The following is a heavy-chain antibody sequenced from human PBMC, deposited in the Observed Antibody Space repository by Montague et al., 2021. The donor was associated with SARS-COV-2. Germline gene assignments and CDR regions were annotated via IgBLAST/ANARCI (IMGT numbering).Heavy chain of an antibody. Sequence: SETLSLTRTVSGGSISSYYWSWIRQSAGKGLEWIGRIHTNGSTDYNPSLNSRVTMSVDTSKNQFSLNLISVTAADTAVYFCATSLGGRYYWADYYFDYWGQGILVTVSA. CDR2: IHTNGST. V-gene: IGHV4-4*07. D-gene: IGHD3-10*01. CDR3: ATSLGGRYYWADYYFDY. CDR1: GGSISSYY. J-gene: IGHJ4*02.